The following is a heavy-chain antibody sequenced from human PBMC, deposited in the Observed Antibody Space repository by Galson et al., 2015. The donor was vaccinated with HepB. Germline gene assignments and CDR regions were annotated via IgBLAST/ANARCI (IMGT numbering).Heavy chain of an antibody. V-gene: IGHV3-73*01. J-gene: IGHJ4*02. D-gene: IGHD6-13*01. Sequence: SLRLSCAASGFTFSGSAMHWVRQASGKGLEWVGRIRSKANSYATAYAASVKGRFTISRDDSKNTAYLQMNSLKTEDTAVYYCTPDLATSSSWYFFYYWGQGTLVTVSS. CDR2: IRSKANSYAT. CDR1: GFTFSGSA. CDR3: TPDLATSSSWYFFYY.